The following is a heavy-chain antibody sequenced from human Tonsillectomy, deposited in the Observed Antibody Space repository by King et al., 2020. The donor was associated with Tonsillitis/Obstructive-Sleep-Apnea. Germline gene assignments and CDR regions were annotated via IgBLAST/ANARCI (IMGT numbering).Heavy chain of an antibody. D-gene: IGHD2-15*01. Sequence: VQLQESGPGLVKPSGTLSLTCAVSGGSISSSNWWSWVRQPPGKGLEWIGEIYHSGSTNYNPSLKSRVTISVDKSKNQFSLKLSSVTAADTAVYYCARDQGVVVVVAGSRTGWFDPWGQGTLVTVSS. J-gene: IGHJ5*02. V-gene: IGHV4-4*02. CDR1: GGSISSSNW. CDR2: IYHSGST. CDR3: ARDQGVVVVVAGSRTGWFDP.